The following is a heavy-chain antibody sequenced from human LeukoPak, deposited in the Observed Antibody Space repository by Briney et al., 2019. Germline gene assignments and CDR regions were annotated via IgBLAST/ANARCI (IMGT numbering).Heavy chain of an antibody. CDR1: GGSISSGLYY. V-gene: IGHV4-61*02. D-gene: IGHD6-13*01. CDR3: ASSSWLRDANFDS. Sequence: TSETLSLTCTVSGGSISSGLYYWSWIRQPAGKGLEWIGRIYNSGSPKYNPSLKSRVTISVVTSKNQFPLKLTSVTAADTAVYYCASSSWLRDANFDSWGQGTLVTVSS. CDR2: IYNSGSP. J-gene: IGHJ4*02.